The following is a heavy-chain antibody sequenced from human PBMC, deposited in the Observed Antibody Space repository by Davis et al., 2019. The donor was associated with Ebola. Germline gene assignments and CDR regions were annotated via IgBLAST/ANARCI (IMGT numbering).Heavy chain of an antibody. J-gene: IGHJ5*02. CDR3: ARGPSYMGFDP. CDR2: INHSGST. CDR1: GGSFSGYY. D-gene: IGHD1-1*01. Sequence: MPSETLSLTCAVYGGSFSGYYWSWIRQPPGKGLEWIGEINHSGSTNYHPSLKCRVTISVDTSKNQFSLKLSSVTAADTAVYYCARGPSYMGFDPWGQGTLVTVSS. V-gene: IGHV4-34*01.